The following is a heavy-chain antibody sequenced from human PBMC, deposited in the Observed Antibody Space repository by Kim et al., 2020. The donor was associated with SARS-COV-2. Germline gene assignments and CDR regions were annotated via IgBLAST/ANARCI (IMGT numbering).Heavy chain of an antibody. V-gene: IGHV1-69*13. CDR3: ARDQAEVLRFLLPSPSYGMDV. J-gene: IGHJ6*02. CDR1: GGTFSSYA. D-gene: IGHD3-3*01. CDR2: IIPIFGTA. Sequence: SVKVSCKASGGTFSSYAISWVRQAPGQGLEWMGGIIPIFGTANYAQKFQGRVTITADESTSTAYMELSSLRSEDTAVYYCARDQAEVLRFLLPSPSYGMDVWGQGTTVTVSS.